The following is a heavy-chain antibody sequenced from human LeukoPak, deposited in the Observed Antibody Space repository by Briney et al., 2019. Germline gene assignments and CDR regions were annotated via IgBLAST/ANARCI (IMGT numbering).Heavy chain of an antibody. CDR1: GFIVSSNY. CDR2: LYSAGST. Sequence: PGGSLRLPCAASGFIVSSNYMSWVRQAPGKGLEWVSILYSAGSTYYADSVRGRFTISRDISKNTVCLQMNSLRVEDTAVYYCASGGMGARKYYSDPFHYWGQGTLVTVSS. CDR3: ASGGMGARKYYSDPFHY. V-gene: IGHV3-53*01. D-gene: IGHD2/OR15-2a*01. J-gene: IGHJ4*02.